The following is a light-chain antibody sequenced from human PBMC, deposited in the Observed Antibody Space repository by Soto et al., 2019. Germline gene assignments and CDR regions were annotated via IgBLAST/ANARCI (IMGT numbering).Light chain of an antibody. Sequence: DVVLTQCPLSLPVTLGQPAPISFRSSQGLLHRDGDTRFSWYQQRPGQSPRRLIHAISNRDSGVPDRFSGSGSGTDFTLRISWVEAEDVGIYYCMQHTHWPHTFGQGTKVDIK. V-gene: IGKV2-30*02. CDR3: MQHTHWPHT. J-gene: IGKJ1*01. CDR1: QGLLHRDGDTR. CDR2: AIS.